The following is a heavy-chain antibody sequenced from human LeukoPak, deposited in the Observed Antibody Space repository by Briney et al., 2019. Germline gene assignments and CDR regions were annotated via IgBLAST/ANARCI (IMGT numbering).Heavy chain of an antibody. D-gene: IGHD1-7*01. J-gene: IGHJ4*02. CDR1: GFTFSNYW. CDR2: IKYDRSEI. CDR3: PLELGEGFDY. Sequence: GGSLRLSCAASGFTFSNYWMSWVRQAPGKGLEWVANIKYDRSEIYYVDSVKGRFTISRDNVKNSLVLQMNSLRAEDTAVYYCPLELGEGFDYWGQGTLVTVSS. V-gene: IGHV3-7*01.